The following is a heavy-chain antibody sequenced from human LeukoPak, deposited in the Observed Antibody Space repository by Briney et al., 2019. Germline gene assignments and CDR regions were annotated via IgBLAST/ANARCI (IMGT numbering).Heavy chain of an antibody. D-gene: IGHD3-3*02. J-gene: IGHJ4*02. CDR2: ISGGGYYI. Sequence: PGGSLRLSCAASGFTFSSYAMTWVRETPGRGLEWVSGISGGGYYIYYGDSVRGRFTTSRANSKTPLYLQMTNLRADDTGVYYCAKNRGTGLAFSDYWGQGTQVTVSS. CDR3: AKNRGTGLAFSDY. CDR1: GFTFSSYA. V-gene: IGHV3-23*01.